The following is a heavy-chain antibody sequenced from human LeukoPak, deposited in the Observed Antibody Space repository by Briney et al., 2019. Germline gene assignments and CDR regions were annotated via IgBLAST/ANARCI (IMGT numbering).Heavy chain of an antibody. CDR3: AKSADHYGSGRRGTYFDY. CDR2: ITGSGGRT. J-gene: IGHJ4*02. Sequence: PGGSLRLSCAASRFTFDEYAMNWVRQAPGKGLEWVSAITGSGGRTYYADSVKGRFTISRDNSKNTLYLQMNSLRAEDTAVYYCAKSADHYGSGRRGTYFDYWGQGTLVTVSS. D-gene: IGHD3-10*01. V-gene: IGHV3-23*01. CDR1: RFTFDEYA.